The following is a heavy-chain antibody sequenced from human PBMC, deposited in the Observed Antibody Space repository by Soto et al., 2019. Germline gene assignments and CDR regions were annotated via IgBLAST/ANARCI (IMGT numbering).Heavy chain of an antibody. D-gene: IGHD6-13*01. V-gene: IGHV3-9*01. CDR2: ISWNSGSI. CDR1: GFTFDDYA. J-gene: IGHJ6*02. CDR3: ARVKKSFRIAAAGRTPHYGMDV. Sequence: PGGSLRLSCAASGFTFDDYAMHWVRQAPGKGLEWVSVISWNSGSIGYADSVKGRFTISRDNAKNSLYLQMNSLRAEDTAVYYCARVKKSFRIAAAGRTPHYGMDVWGQGTTVTVSS.